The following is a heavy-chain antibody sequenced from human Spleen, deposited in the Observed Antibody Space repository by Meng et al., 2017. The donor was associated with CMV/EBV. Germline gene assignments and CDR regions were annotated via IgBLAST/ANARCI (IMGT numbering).Heavy chain of an antibody. D-gene: IGHD6-13*01. Sequence: GESLKISCAASGFTFSAYGMHWVRQAPGKGLEWVAIIWHDGSNKFYADTVKGRFTISRDNSNKMLYLQMNSVRAEDTAVYYCARVAAAGRGMDVWGQGTTVTVSS. CDR2: IWHDGSNK. J-gene: IGHJ6*02. CDR3: ARVAAAGRGMDV. CDR1: GFTFSAYG. V-gene: IGHV3-33*01.